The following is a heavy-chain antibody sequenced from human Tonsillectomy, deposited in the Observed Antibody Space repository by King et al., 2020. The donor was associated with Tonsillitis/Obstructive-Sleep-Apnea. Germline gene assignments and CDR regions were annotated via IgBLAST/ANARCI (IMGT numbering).Heavy chain of an antibody. Sequence: VQLVESGAEVKKPGASVKVSCKASGYTFTRNYIHWVRRAPGQGLEWMGIINPSDSVTTYAQKFQGRVTMTRDTSTSTVNMELSSLTSEDTAVYYCVRDAKDGRHFDYWGQGSLVTVSS. CDR3: VRDAKDGRHFDY. CDR1: GYTFTRNY. CDR2: INPSDSVT. J-gene: IGHJ4*02. V-gene: IGHV1-46*01. D-gene: IGHD4/OR15-4a*01.